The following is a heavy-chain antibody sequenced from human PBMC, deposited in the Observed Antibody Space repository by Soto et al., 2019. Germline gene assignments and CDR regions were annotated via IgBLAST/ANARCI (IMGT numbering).Heavy chain of an antibody. D-gene: IGHD3-10*01. CDR1: GFTFSSYA. Sequence: EVQLLESGGGLVQPGGSLRLSCAASGFTFSSYAMSWVRQAPGKGLEWVSAISGSGGSTYYADSVKGRFTISRDNSKNTLYLQMNSVRAEDTAVYYCAKDRRITMVRGVNNWFDPWGQGTLVTVSS. CDR2: ISGSGGST. CDR3: AKDRRITMVRGVNNWFDP. J-gene: IGHJ5*02. V-gene: IGHV3-23*01.